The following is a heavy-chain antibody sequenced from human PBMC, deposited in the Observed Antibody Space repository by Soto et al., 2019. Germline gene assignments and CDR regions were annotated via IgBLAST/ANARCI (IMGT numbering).Heavy chain of an antibody. CDR2: INAGNGNT. Sequence: ASVKVSCKASGYTFTSYAMHWVRQAPGQRLEWMGWINAGNGNTKYSQKFQGRVTITRDTSASTAYMELGSLRSEDTAVYYCARDSSSWYNDYWGQGTLVTVSS. J-gene: IGHJ4*02. CDR1: GYTFTSYA. D-gene: IGHD6-13*01. CDR3: ARDSSSWYNDY. V-gene: IGHV1-3*01.